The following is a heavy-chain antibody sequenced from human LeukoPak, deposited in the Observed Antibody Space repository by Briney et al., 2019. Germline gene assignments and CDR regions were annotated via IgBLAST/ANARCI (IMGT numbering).Heavy chain of an antibody. Sequence: PGGSLRLSCAASGFTFSSYEMNWVRQAPGKGLEWLSYIIGSGSTTQYADSVRDRFTISRDNDKNAVYLQMNSLRADDTAIYYCVRDRGGAYSGDNLFDHWGQGTLVTVSS. CDR1: GFTFSSYE. J-gene: IGHJ5*02. CDR3: VRDRGGAYSGDNLFDH. D-gene: IGHD2-21*01. V-gene: IGHV3-48*03. CDR2: IIGSGSTT.